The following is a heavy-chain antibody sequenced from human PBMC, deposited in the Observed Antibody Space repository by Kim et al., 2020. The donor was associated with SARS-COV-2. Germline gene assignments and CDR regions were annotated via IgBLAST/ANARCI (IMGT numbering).Heavy chain of an antibody. CDR3: AKWEIEAAGGALDY. CDR1: GFTFSSYA. D-gene: IGHD6-13*01. J-gene: IGHJ4*02. V-gene: IGHV3-23*03. CDR2: IYSGGSST. Sequence: GGSLRLSCAASGFTFSSYAMSWVRQAPGKGLEWVSVIYSGGSSTYYADSVKGRFTISRDNSKNTLYLQMNSLRAEDTAVYYCAKWEIEAAGGALDYWGQGTLVTVSS.